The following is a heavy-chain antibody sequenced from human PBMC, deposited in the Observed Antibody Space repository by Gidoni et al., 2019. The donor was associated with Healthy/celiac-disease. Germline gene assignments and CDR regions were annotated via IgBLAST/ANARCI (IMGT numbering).Heavy chain of an antibody. J-gene: IGHJ4*02. Sequence: QVQLVESGGGVVQPGRSLRLSCAASGFTFSSYGMHWVRQAPGKGLEWVAVISYDGSNKYYADSVKGRFTISRDNSKNTLYLQMNSLRAEDTAVYYCAKPKPAALVTPQTYFDYWGQGTLVTVSS. CDR1: GFTFSSYG. V-gene: IGHV3-30*18. CDR2: ISYDGSNK. CDR3: AKPKPAALVTPQTYFDY. D-gene: IGHD2-2*01.